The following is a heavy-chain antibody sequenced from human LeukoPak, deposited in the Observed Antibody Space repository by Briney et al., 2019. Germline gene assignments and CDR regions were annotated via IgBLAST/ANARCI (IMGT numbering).Heavy chain of an antibody. CDR3: ARALGYCSSTSYPYGMDV. D-gene: IGHD2-2*01. CDR2: IWYDGSNK. J-gene: IGHJ6*02. CDR1: EFTFSSYG. V-gene: IGHV3-33*01. Sequence: GGSLRLSCAASEFTFSSYGMHWVRQAPGKGLEWVAVIWYDGSNKYYADSVKGRFTISRDNSKNTLYLQMNSLRAEDTAVYYCARALGYCSSTSYPYGMDVWGQGTTVTVSS.